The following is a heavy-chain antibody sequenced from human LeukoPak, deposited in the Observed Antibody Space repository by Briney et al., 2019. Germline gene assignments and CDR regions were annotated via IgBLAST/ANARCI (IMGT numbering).Heavy chain of an antibody. CDR1: GFTFRSHA. J-gene: IGHJ4*02. V-gene: IGHV3-23*01. CDR2: IYDNGGTT. Sequence: GRSLRLSCVGSGFTFRSHAVSWVRQSPEKGLEFVSGIYDNGGTTYYADSVKGRFSIPRDNSKNTLYLQMDSLRGEDTAVYYCAKDFRIGYSAHFDYWGQGALVTVSS. CDR3: AKDFRIGYSAHFDY. D-gene: IGHD2-21*01.